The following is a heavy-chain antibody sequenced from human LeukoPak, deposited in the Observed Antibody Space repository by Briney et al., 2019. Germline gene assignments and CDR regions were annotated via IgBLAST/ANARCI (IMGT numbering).Heavy chain of an antibody. CDR2: ISANNGNT. V-gene: IGHV1-18*01. Sequence: ASVKVSCKASGGSFSRYVISWVRQAPGQGLEWMGRISANNGNTNYAQKLQGRVTMTTDTSTSTAFMEVRSLRSDDTAVYYCGRNYGENYWGQGTLVTVSS. J-gene: IGHJ4*02. D-gene: IGHD4-17*01. CDR3: GRNYGENY. CDR1: GGSFSRYV.